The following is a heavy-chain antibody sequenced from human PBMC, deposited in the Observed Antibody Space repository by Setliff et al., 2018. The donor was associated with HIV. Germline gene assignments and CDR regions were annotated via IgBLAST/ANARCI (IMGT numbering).Heavy chain of an antibody. Sequence: RASVKVSCKASGYNFTSHDINWVRQAPGRGLEWMGWMNPKSGNTGYARKFQGRVTMTRKTSISTAYMELRSLRSDDTAVYYCARGYCSSTSCYGIYYFDNWGQGTPVTVSS. CDR2: MNPKSGNT. CDR1: GYNFTSHD. D-gene: IGHD2-2*01. J-gene: IGHJ4*02. CDR3: ARGYCSSTSCYGIYYFDN. V-gene: IGHV1-8*01.